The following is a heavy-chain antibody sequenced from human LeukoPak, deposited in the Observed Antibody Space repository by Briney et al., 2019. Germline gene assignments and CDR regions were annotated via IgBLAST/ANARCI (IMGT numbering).Heavy chain of an antibody. D-gene: IGHD5-12*01. J-gene: IGHJ4*02. V-gene: IGHV1-24*01. CDR2: FDPEDGET. CDR3: ARTPNILYSMSSLDY. CDR1: GYTLTELS. Sequence: GASVKVSCKVSGYTLTELSMHWVRQAPGKGLEWMGGFDPEDGETIYAQKFQGRVTMTEDTSTDTAYMELSSLRSEDTAVYYCARTPNILYSMSSLDYWGQGTLVTVSS.